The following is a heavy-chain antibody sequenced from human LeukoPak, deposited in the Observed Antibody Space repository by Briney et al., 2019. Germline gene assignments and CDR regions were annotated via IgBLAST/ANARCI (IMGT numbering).Heavy chain of an antibody. CDR1: GYTFTGYY. D-gene: IGHD2-2*01. V-gene: IGHV1-2*02. CDR2: SNPNSGGT. Sequence: ASVKVSCKASGYTFTGYYLHWVRQAPGQGLEWMGWSNPNSGGTNYAQKLQGRVTMTRDTSISTAYMELSSLRSDDTAVYYCARDSSLAVPSLGYWGQGTLVTVS. CDR3: ARDSSLAVPSLGY. J-gene: IGHJ4*02.